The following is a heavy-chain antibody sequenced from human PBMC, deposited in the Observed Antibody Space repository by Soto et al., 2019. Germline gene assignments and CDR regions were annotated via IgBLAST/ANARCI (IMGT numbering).Heavy chain of an antibody. CDR3: ARVLNGANPNVWFYP. Sequence: DVQLVESGGGLVQPGGSLRLSGAASGFILSTYSMNWVRQAPGKGLEWGSYISGSSGKTYYADSVKGRFTISRDNAKNSRNLQMNSLRSEDTAVYYSARVLNGANPNVWFYPWGQGTLVIVSS. J-gene: IGHJ5*02. CDR1: GFILSTYS. D-gene: IGHD2-8*01. V-gene: IGHV3-48*04. CDR2: ISGSSGKT.